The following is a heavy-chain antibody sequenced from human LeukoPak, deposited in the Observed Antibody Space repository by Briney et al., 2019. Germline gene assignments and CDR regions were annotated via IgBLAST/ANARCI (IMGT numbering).Heavy chain of an antibody. CDR3: ARGAAVAVEL. J-gene: IGHJ4*02. CDR1: GFTPTDYN. Sequence: RGSLRLSCAASGFTPTDYNMHWVRQAPGKGLEYVAFIRYDGTTEYYADSVKGRITMSRDKSKNTLYLQKNSLRREGTAVYYCARGAAVAVELWGQGTLVTVSS. CDR2: IRYDGTTE. V-gene: IGHV3-30*02. D-gene: IGHD6-19*01.